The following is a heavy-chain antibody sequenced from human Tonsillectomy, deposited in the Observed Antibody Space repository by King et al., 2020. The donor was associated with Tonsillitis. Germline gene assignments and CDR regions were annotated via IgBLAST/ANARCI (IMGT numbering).Heavy chain of an antibody. CDR3: AKDLVVVTAILGNYFDY. CDR1: GFTFSSYA. Sequence: VQLVESGGVLVQTGGSLRLSCAASGFTFSSYAMSWVRQAPGKGLEWVSAISGSGGTPYYADSVKGRFTISRDNSKNTLYLQMNSLRAEDTAVYYCAKDLVVVTAILGNYFDYWGQGTLVTVSS. D-gene: IGHD2-21*02. CDR2: ISGSGGTP. J-gene: IGHJ4*02. V-gene: IGHV3-23*04.